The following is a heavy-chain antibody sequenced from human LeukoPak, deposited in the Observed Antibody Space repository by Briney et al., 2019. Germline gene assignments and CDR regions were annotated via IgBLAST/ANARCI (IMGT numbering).Heavy chain of an antibody. Sequence: GGSLRLSCAVSGFTFSNSAMSWVRQAPGKGLEWVSGISISGGTTYYAASVKGRFTISRDNSKNTVYLQLNSLRAEDTAVYYCAKEEVPNDYWGQGTLVTVSS. CDR1: GFTFSNSA. CDR3: AKEEVPNDY. CDR2: ISISGGTT. V-gene: IGHV3-23*01. D-gene: IGHD1-1*01. J-gene: IGHJ4*02.